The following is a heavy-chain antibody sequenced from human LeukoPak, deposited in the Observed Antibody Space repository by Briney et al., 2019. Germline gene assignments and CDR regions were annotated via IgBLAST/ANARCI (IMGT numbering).Heavy chain of an antibody. J-gene: IGHJ4*02. Sequence: PSASVKVSCKASGYTFTGYYMHWVRQAPGQGLEWMGWINPNSGGTNYAQKFQGRVTMTRDTSISTAYMELSRLRSDDTAVYYCARGEGLYHGSGSYDDYWGQGTLVTVSS. CDR3: ARGEGLYHGSGSYDDY. CDR2: INPNSGGT. D-gene: IGHD3-10*01. CDR1: GYTFTGYY. V-gene: IGHV1-2*02.